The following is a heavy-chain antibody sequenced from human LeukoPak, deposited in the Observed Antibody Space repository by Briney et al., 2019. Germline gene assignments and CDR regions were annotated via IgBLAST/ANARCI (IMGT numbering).Heavy chain of an antibody. Sequence: PPETLSLTCIVSGDSISSYYWSWIRQPPGKGLEWIGYIFHSGNTNYNPSLKSRVTISVDTSKNQFSLKLSSVTAADTAVYYCARRYYTNGVYYYDYWGQGTLVTVSS. V-gene: IGHV4-59*08. CDR1: GDSISSYY. CDR2: IFHSGNT. D-gene: IGHD2-8*01. CDR3: ARRYYTNGVYYYDY. J-gene: IGHJ4*02.